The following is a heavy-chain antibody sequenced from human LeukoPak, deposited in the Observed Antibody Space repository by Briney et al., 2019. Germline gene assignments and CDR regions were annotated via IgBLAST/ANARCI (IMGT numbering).Heavy chain of an antibody. D-gene: IGHD4-17*01. V-gene: IGHV3-21*01. Sequence: GGSLRLSCAASGFTFSSYSMNWLRQAPGKGLEWVSSISISSSYIYYADSVKGRFTISRDNAKTSLYLQKNSLRAEDTAVYYCARQGIYGDYVDYFDYWGQGTLVTVSS. J-gene: IGHJ4*02. CDR2: ISISSSYI. CDR3: ARQGIYGDYVDYFDY. CDR1: GFTFSSYS.